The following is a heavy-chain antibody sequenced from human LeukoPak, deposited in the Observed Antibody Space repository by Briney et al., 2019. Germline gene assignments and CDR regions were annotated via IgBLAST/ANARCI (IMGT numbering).Heavy chain of an antibody. Sequence: PSETLSLTCAVYGGSFSGYYWSWIRQPPGKGLEWIGEINHSGSTNYNPSLKSRVTISVDTSKNQFSLKLSSVTAADTAVYYCARGRTIQAPDTTIVVVPAAITNDAFDIWRQGTMVTVSS. CDR2: INHSGST. CDR3: ARGRTIQAPDTTIVVVPAAITNDAFDI. V-gene: IGHV4-34*01. D-gene: IGHD2-2*01. CDR1: GGSFSGYY. J-gene: IGHJ3*02.